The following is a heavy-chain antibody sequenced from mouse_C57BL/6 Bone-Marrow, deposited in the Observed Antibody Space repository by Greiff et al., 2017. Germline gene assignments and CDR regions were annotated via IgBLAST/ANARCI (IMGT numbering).Heavy chain of an antibody. Sequence: QVQLQQSGAELVKPGASVKLSCKASGYTFTSYWMQWVKQRPGQGLEWIGEIDPSDSYTNYNQKFKGKATLTVDTSSSTAYMQLSSLTSEDSAVYYCASAYYGSSYPFDYWGQGTTLTVSS. CDR1: GYTFTSYW. D-gene: IGHD1-1*01. CDR3: ASAYYGSSYPFDY. CDR2: IDPSDSYT. J-gene: IGHJ2*01. V-gene: IGHV1-50*01.